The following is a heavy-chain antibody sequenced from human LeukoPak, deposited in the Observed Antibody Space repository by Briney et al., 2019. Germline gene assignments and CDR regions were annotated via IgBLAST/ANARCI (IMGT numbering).Heavy chain of an antibody. CDR1: GGTFSSYA. V-gene: IGHV1-69*05. CDR3: ARAAAAAGPNYYFDY. J-gene: IGHJ4*02. Sequence: SVKVSCKACGGTFSSYAISWVRQAPGQGLEWMGRIIPIFGTANYAQKFQGRVTITTDESTSTAYMELSSLRSEDTAVYYCARAAAAAGPNYYFDYWGQGTLVTVSS. D-gene: IGHD6-13*01. CDR2: IIPIFGTA.